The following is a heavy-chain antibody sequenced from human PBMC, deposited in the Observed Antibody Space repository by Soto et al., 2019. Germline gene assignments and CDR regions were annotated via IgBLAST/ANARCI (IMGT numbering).Heavy chain of an antibody. V-gene: IGHV1-18*01. Sequence: ALVKVSCKASGYTFTSYGISWVRQAPGQGLEWMGWISAYNGNTNYAQKLQGRVTMTTDTSTSTADMELRSLSSDDTAGDYCARTISPVPYDAFDIWGQGTMVTGSS. CDR1: GYTFTSYG. CDR3: ARTISPVPYDAFDI. D-gene: IGHD1-1*01. J-gene: IGHJ3*02. CDR2: ISAYNGNT.